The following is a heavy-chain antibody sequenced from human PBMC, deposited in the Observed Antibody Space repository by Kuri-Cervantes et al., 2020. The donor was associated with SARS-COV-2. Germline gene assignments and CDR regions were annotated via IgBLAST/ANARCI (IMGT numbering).Heavy chain of an antibody. CDR3: AREVGGIKAYYFDY. CDR1: GFSFSSYG. D-gene: IGHD2-15*01. Sequence: GESLKISCAASGFSFSSYGMSWVRQAPGKGLEWVSSISGSSTIDYADSVKGRFTISRDNAKNSLYLQMNSLRDEDTAVYYCAREVGGIKAYYFDYWGQGSLVTVSS. J-gene: IGHJ4*02. CDR2: ISGSSTI. V-gene: IGHV3-48*02.